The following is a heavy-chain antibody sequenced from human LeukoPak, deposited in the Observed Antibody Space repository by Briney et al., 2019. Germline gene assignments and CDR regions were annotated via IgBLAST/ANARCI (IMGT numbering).Heavy chain of an antibody. J-gene: IGHJ4*02. CDR1: GGSISSSSYY. CDR3: ARGSGWLLRGRFDY. D-gene: IGHD3-22*01. V-gene: IGHV4-61*05. CDR2: IYYSGST. Sequence: PSETLSLTCTVSGGSISSSSYYWGWIRQPPGKGLEWIGYIYYSGSTSYSPSLRSRVTISVDTSKNQFSLKLSSVTAADTAVYYCARGSGWLLRGRFDYWGQGTLVTVSS.